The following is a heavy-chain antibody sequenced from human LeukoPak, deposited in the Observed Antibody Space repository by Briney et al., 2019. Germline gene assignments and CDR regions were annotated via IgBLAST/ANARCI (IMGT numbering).Heavy chain of an antibody. CDR3: ARDLYYYDSSGYQEY. CDR2: MNQDGSEK. V-gene: IGHV3-7*03. Sequence: GGSLRLSCAASGFTFSSHWMSWVRQAPGKGLEWVATMNQDGSEKYYVDSVKGRFTISGDSAKNSLYLQMNSLRAEDTAVYYCARDLYYYDSSGYQEYWGQGTLVTVSS. CDR1: GFTFSSHW. J-gene: IGHJ4*02. D-gene: IGHD3-22*01.